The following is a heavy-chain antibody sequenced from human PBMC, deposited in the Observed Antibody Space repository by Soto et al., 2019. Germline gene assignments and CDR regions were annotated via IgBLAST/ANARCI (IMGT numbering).Heavy chain of an antibody. CDR1: GGSISSYY. Sequence: NPSETLSLTCTVSGGSISSYYWSWIRQPPGKGLEWIGYIYYSGSTDYNPSLKSRVTISVDTSKNQFSLKLSSVTAADTAVYYCARGLYYYDSSGYYSGAWFDPWGQGTLVTVSS. V-gene: IGHV4-59*01. J-gene: IGHJ5*02. CDR2: IYYSGST. D-gene: IGHD3-22*01. CDR3: ARGLYYYDSSGYYSGAWFDP.